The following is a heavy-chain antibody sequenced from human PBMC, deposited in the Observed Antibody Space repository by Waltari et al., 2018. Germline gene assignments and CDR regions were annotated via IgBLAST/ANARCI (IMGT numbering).Heavy chain of an antibody. V-gene: IGHV3-74*01. J-gene: IGHJ3*02. CDR1: GFALSSFW. CDR3: TRDSPSWI. CDR2: INSDGSDT. Sequence: EGQLVESGGGLVQPGGSLKLSCAASGFALSSFWMYWVRQVPGQGLVWVSRINSDGSDTSYADSVRGRFTVSRDNAKNMVYLQMKSLRAEDTAIYYCTRDSPSWIWGQGTMVSVSS.